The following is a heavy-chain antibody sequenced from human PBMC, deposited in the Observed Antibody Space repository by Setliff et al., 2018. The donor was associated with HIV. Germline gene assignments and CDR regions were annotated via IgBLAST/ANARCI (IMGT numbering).Heavy chain of an antibody. CDR1: GASISGYY. Sequence: SETLSLTCTVSGASISGYYWSWIRQPPGKGLEWIGFIYYTGTTNYNPSLKTRVTISVDTSKNQFSLKLSSVTAADTAVYYCARVRVRRGTYSAVGHLNGFDLWGQGTMVTVSS. CDR3: ARVRVRRGTYSAVGHLNGFDL. CDR2: IYYTGTT. J-gene: IGHJ3*01. D-gene: IGHD1-26*01. V-gene: IGHV4-59*01.